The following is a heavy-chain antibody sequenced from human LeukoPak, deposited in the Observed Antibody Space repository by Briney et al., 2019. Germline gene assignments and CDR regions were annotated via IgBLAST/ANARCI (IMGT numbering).Heavy chain of an antibody. CDR1: GFTFSSYA. Sequence: PGGSLRLSCAASGFTFSSYAMSWVRQAPGKGLGWVSAISGSGGSTYYADSVKGRFTISRDNSKNTLYLQMNSLRAEDTAVYYCAKASHDYYDSSGYYYPYDAFDIWGQGTMVTVSS. V-gene: IGHV3-23*01. CDR3: AKASHDYYDSSGYYYPYDAFDI. J-gene: IGHJ3*02. CDR2: ISGSGGST. D-gene: IGHD3-22*01.